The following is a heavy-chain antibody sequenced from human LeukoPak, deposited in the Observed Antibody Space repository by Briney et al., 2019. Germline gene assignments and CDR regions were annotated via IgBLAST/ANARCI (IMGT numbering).Heavy chain of an antibody. CDR2: IYTSGST. Sequence: SETLSLTCTVSGGSISSYYWSWIRQPAGKGLEWIGRIYTSGSTNYNPSLKSQVTMSVDTSKNQFSLKLSSVTAADTAVYYCARVGRVSYYYYGMDVWGQGTTVTVSS. D-gene: IGHD3-16*01. J-gene: IGHJ6*02. V-gene: IGHV4-4*07. CDR1: GGSISSYY. CDR3: ARVGRVSYYYYGMDV.